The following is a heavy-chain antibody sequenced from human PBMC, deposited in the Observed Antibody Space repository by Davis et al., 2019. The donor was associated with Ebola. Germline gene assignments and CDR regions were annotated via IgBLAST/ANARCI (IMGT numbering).Heavy chain of an antibody. CDR2: ISYDGSNK. CDR3: AREDSSPHRNYYYYYGMDV. J-gene: IGHJ6*02. Sequence: GESLKISCAASGFTFSSYAMHWVRQAPGKGLEWVAVISYDGSNKYYADSVKGRFTISRDNSKNTLYLQMNSLRAEDTAVYYCAREDSSPHRNYYYYYGMDVWGQGTTVTVSS. CDR1: GFTFSSYA. D-gene: IGHD6-13*01. V-gene: IGHV3-30-3*01.